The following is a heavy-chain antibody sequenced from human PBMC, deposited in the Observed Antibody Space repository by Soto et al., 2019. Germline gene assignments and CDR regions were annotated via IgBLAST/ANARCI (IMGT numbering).Heavy chain of an antibody. Sequence: GGSLRLSCAASGFTFSNAWMSWVRQAPGRGLEWVGRIKSKTDGGTTDYAAPVKGRFTISRDDSKNTLYLQMNSLKTEDTAVYYCTTAPAHYDIFTGYYMGFGKCFDYWGQGTLVTVSS. CDR2: IKSKTDGGTT. D-gene: IGHD3-9*01. V-gene: IGHV3-15*01. CDR1: GFTFSNAW. J-gene: IGHJ4*02. CDR3: TTAPAHYDIFTGYYMGFGKCFDY.